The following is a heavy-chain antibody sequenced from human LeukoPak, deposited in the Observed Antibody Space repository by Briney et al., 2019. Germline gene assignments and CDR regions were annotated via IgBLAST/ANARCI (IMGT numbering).Heavy chain of an antibody. D-gene: IGHD5-12*01. J-gene: IGHJ4*02. Sequence: PSETLSLTCTVSGGSISSYHWSWIRQPPGKGLQWIGFIYSSGSTNFNPSLKSRVTISVDTSKNQFSLTLSSVTSADTAVYYCARGNSDYDYAFDIWGQGTLVTVSS. V-gene: IGHV4-59*01. CDR2: IYSSGST. CDR3: ARGNSDYDYAFDI. CDR1: GGSISSYH.